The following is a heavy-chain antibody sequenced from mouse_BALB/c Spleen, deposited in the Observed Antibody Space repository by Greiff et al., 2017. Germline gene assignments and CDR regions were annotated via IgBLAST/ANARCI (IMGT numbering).Heavy chain of an antibody. CDR1: GFSLTSYG. J-gene: IGHJ4*01. CDR3: ARNCYGNSYAMDY. Sequence: QVQLKESGPGLVQPSQSLSITCTASGFSLTSYGVHWVRQSPGKGLEWLGVIWSGGSTDYNAAFISRLSISKDNSNSQVFFKMNSLQANDTAIYYCARNCYGNSYAMDYWGQGTSVTVSS. V-gene: IGHV2-2*02. CDR2: IWSGGST. D-gene: IGHD2-1*01.